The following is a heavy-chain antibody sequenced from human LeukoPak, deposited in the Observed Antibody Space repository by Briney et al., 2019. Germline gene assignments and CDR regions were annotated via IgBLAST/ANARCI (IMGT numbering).Heavy chain of an antibody. V-gene: IGHV3-7*01. D-gene: IGHD1-7*01. Sequence: PGGSLRLSCAASGFPFTTYWMNWVRQPLGKGLEWVANIKQDGSERYYVDSVKGRFTISRDNAKNSLYLQMNSLRAEDTAVYYCARDRVAGTVSGWFDPWGQGTLVTVSS. CDR1: GFPFTTYW. J-gene: IGHJ5*02. CDR2: IKQDGSER. CDR3: ARDRVAGTVSGWFDP.